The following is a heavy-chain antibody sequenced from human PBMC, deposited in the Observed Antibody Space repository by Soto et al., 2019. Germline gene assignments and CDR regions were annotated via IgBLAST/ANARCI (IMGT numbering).Heavy chain of an antibody. CDR1: GGTFSSYA. V-gene: IGHV1-69*06. Sequence: SVKVSCKASGGTFSSYAVSWVRQAPGQGLEWMGGIIPIFGTANYAQKFQGRVTITADKSTSTAYMELSSLRSEDTAVYYCASGGSSSWYAALSRALLLSDYYGMDVWGQGTTVTVSS. J-gene: IGHJ6*02. D-gene: IGHD6-13*01. CDR2: IIPIFGTA. CDR3: ASGGSSSWYAALSRALLLSDYYGMDV.